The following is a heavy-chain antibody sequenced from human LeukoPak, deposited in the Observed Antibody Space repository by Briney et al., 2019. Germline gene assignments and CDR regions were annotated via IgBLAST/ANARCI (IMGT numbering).Heavy chain of an antibody. J-gene: IGHJ5*02. CDR2: IIPIFSTA. D-gene: IGHD3-22*01. CDR3: ARYEYYYDSSGYGWFDP. V-gene: IGHV1-69*13. CDR1: GGTFSSYA. Sequence: SVKVSCKASGGTFSSYAISWVRQAPGQGLEWMGGIIPIFSTANYAQKFQGRVTITADESTSTAYMELSSLRSEDTAVYYCARYEYYYDSSGYGWFDPWGQGTLVTVSS.